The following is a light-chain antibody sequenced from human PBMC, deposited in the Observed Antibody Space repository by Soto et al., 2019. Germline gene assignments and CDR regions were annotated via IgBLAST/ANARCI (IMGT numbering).Light chain of an antibody. J-gene: IGKJ1*01. Sequence: AIQMTQSPSSLSASVGDRVTITCRASQGITADLGWYQQKPGEAPKLLIYAASSLQSGVPSRFSGSGSGTDFTLTISSLQPEDFATYYCLQNFNFPWTFGQGTKVEIK. CDR2: AAS. CDR3: LQNFNFPWT. CDR1: QGITAD. V-gene: IGKV1-6*01.